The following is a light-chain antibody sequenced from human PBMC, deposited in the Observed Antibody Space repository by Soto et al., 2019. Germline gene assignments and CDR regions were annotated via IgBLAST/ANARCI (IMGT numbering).Light chain of an antibody. Sequence: IVMTKSPATLSLSPGERATLSCRASQSVSTFLACYQKKPGQPPRLLIYDASNRTTGIPARFSGSGSAAAFALTITSLEHADSAVYYCQQRGDWPPITFGQGTRVEI. CDR2: DAS. J-gene: IGKJ5*01. CDR3: QQRGDWPPIT. CDR1: QSVSTF. V-gene: IGKV3-11*01.